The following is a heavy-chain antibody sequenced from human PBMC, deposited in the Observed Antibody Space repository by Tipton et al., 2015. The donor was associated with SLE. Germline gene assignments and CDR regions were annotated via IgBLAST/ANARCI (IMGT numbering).Heavy chain of an antibody. CDR1: GGPISCGGYY. D-gene: IGHD6-19*01. Sequence: TLSLTCTVSGGPISCGGYYWSWFRQHPGKGLEWIGYIYYSESTNYNHSLKSRVNISVDTSKNQFSLKLSSVTAADTAVHYCGRDRGQWLVGYCGQGKLVSVSS. J-gene: IGHJ4*02. V-gene: IGHV4-31*03. CDR3: GRDRGQWLVGY. CDR2: IYYSEST.